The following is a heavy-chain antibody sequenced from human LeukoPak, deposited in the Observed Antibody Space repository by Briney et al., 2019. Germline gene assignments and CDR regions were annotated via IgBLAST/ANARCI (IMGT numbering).Heavy chain of an antibody. Sequence: SETLSLTCAVYGGSFSGYYWSWIRQPPGKGLEWIGEINHSGSTNYNPSLKSRVTISVDTSKNQFSLKLSSVTAADTAVYYCARGVSLGFLEWPRAKNWYFDHWGRGTLVTVSS. CDR1: GGSFSGYY. D-gene: IGHD3-3*01. J-gene: IGHJ2*01. CDR3: ARGVSLGFLEWPRAKNWYFDH. CDR2: INHSGST. V-gene: IGHV4-34*01.